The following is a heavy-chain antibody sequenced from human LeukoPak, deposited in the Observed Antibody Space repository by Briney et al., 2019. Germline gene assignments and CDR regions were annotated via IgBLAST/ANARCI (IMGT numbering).Heavy chain of an antibody. CDR2: ILKTGST. J-gene: IGHJ4*02. CDR3: ARETGGIYSEY. V-gene: IGHV4-31*03. D-gene: IGHD2-8*02. CDR1: GVSISTGGYY. Sequence: SQTLSLTCTVSGVSISTGGYYWSWLRQLPGKGLEWIGYILKTGSTYYNPSLRSRITISVDTSKNQFSLNLTSVTAADTAVYYCARETGGIYSEYWGQGILVTVSS.